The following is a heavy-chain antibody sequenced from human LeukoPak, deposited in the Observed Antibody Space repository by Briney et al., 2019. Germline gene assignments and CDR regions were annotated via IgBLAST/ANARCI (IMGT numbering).Heavy chain of an antibody. CDR1: GFTFSSYG. CDR2: ISYDGSNK. J-gene: IGHJ6*02. CDR3: AKGLYDILTGHYYYYYGMDV. D-gene: IGHD3-9*01. V-gene: IGHV3-30*18. Sequence: GGSLRLSCAASGFTFSSYGMHWVRQAPGKGLEWVAVISYDGSNKYYADSVKGRFTISRDNSKNTLYLQMNSLKAEDTAVYYCAKGLYDILTGHYYYYYGMDVWGQGTTVTVSS.